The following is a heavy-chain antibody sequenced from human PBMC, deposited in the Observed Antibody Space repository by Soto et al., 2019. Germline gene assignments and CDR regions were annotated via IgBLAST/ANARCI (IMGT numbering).Heavy chain of an antibody. J-gene: IGHJ4*02. D-gene: IGHD5-18*01. Sequence: PSETLSLTCTVSGGSISSYYWSWIRQPPGKGLEWIGYIYYSGSTNYNPSLKSRVTISVDTSKNQFSLKLSSVTAADTAVYYCARAGGYSYAEGGLLFDYWGQGTLVTVSS. CDR3: ARAGGYSYAEGGLLFDY. V-gene: IGHV4-59*01. CDR2: IYYSGST. CDR1: GGSISSYY.